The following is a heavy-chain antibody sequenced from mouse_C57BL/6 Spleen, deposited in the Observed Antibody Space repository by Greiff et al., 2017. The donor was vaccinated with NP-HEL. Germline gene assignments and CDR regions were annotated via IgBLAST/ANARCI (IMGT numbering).Heavy chain of an antibody. Sequence: QVQLQQPGAELVRPGSSVKLSCKASGYTFTSYWMHWVRQRPIQGLEWIGNIDPSVSETHYNQKFKDKATLTVDKSSSTAYMQLSSLTSEDSAVYYCARLGVWPKSLDYWGQGTTLTVSS. J-gene: IGHJ2*01. V-gene: IGHV1-52*01. D-gene: IGHD2-10*02. CDR1: GYTFTSYW. CDR2: IDPSVSET. CDR3: ARLGVWPKSLDY.